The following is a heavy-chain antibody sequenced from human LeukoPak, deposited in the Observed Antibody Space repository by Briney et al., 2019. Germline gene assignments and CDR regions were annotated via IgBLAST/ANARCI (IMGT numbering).Heavy chain of an antibody. Sequence: GESLKISCTGSGYIFTNYLIAWVRQMAGKGLEWMGIIYPGDSETTYSPSFQGQVTISADKSITTTNLQWSSLKASDTAMYYCARGRGYCSSSSCYDFDYWGQGTLVTVPS. D-gene: IGHD2-2*01. J-gene: IGHJ4*02. CDR1: GYIFTNYL. CDR3: ARGRGYCSSSSCYDFDY. V-gene: IGHV5-51*01. CDR2: IYPGDSET.